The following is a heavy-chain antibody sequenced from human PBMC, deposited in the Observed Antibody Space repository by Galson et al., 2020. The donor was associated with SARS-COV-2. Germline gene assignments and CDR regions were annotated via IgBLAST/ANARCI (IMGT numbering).Heavy chain of an antibody. D-gene: IGHD6-25*01. CDR3: ARVAARDMGRSDY. CDR2: INHSGST. CDR1: GGSFSGYY. V-gene: IGHV4-34*01. J-gene: IGHJ4*02. Sequence: SQTLSLTCAVYGGSFSGYYWSWIRQPPGKGLEWIGEINHSGSTNYNPSLKSRVTISVDTSKNQFSLKLSSVTAADTAVYYCARVAARDMGRSDYWGQGTLVTVSS.